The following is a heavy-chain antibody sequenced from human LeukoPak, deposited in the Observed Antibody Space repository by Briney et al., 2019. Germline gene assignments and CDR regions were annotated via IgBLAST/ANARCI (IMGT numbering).Heavy chain of an antibody. D-gene: IGHD6-19*01. V-gene: IGHV1-18*01. J-gene: IGHJ4*02. CDR2: ISAYNGNT. CDR1: GYTFTSYG. CDR3: ARDSGGWLGDRGSDY. Sequence: ASVKVSCKASGYTFTSYGISWVRQAPGQGLEWMGWISAYNGNTSYAQKLQGRVTMTTDTSTSTAYMELRSLRSDDTAVYYCARDSGGWLGDRGSDYWGQGTLVTVSS.